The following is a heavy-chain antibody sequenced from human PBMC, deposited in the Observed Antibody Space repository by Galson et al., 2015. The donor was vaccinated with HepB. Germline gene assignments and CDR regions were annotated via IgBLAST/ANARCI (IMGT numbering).Heavy chain of an antibody. Sequence: PALVKPTQTLTLTCTFSGFSLSTSGMCVSWIRQPPGKALEWLARIDWDDDKYYSTSLKTRLTISKDTSKNQVVLTMTNMDPVDTATYYCARTGSLYGDCHGAFDIWGQGTMVTVSS. CDR1: GFSLSTSGMC. D-gene: IGHD4-17*01. CDR3: ARTGSLYGDCHGAFDI. V-gene: IGHV2-70*11. J-gene: IGHJ3*02. CDR2: IDWDDDK.